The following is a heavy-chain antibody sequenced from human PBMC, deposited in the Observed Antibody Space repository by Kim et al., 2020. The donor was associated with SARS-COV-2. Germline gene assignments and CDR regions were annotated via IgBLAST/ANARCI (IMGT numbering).Heavy chain of an antibody. J-gene: IGHJ5*02. V-gene: IGHV3-33*01. CDR3: ARERDTSLLGGFDP. D-gene: IGHD3-3*02. Sequence: AASVKGQFTISRDNSKSTLYLQMNSLRAGDTAVYYCARERDTSLLGGFDPWGQGTLVTVSS.